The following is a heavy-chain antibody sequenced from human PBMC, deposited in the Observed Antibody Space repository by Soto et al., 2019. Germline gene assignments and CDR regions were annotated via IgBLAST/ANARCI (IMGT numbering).Heavy chain of an antibody. CDR1: GSITNHH. J-gene: IGHJ4*02. V-gene: IGHV1-46*01. CDR2: FNPSGLST. D-gene: IGHD6-19*01. Sequence: QVHLVQSGAEAKKPGASVNVSCQASGSITNHHMHWVRQAPGQGVAWMGIFNPSGLSTTYAQNFQGSVTITRDTTTSTVYMELTSLTSKDTAVYFCAKVTHRGPIAVAGPLGSWGQGTLVIVSS. CDR3: AKVTHRGPIAVAGPLGS.